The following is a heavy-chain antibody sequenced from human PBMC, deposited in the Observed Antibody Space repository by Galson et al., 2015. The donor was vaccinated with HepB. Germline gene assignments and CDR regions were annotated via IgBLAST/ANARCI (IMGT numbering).Heavy chain of an antibody. CDR1: GDSVSSTSAA. Sequence: CAISGDSVSSTSAAWNWIRQSPSRGLEWLGRTYYRSKWYNSYAVSVKSRITISPDTTKNQFSLQLNSVTPEDTAIYYCARQLAYCVANTCQIFFDYWGQGTLVTVSS. D-gene: IGHD2-21*01. V-gene: IGHV6-1*01. J-gene: IGHJ4*02. CDR2: TYYRSKWYN. CDR3: ARQLAYCVANTCQIFFDY.